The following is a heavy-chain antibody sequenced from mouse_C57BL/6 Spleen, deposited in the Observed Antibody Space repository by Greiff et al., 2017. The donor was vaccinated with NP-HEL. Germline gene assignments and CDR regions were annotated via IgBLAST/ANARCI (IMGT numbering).Heavy chain of an antibody. CDR3: AAIYYDYDGYFDV. Sequence: VHVKQSGPELVKPGASVKIPCKASGYTFTDYNMDWVKQSHGKSLEWIGDINPNNGGTIYNQKFKGKATLTVDKSSSTAYMELRSLTSEDTAVYYCAAIYYDYDGYFDVWGTGTTVTVSS. D-gene: IGHD2-4*01. J-gene: IGHJ1*03. CDR2: INPNNGGT. CDR1: GYTFTDYN. V-gene: IGHV1-18*01.